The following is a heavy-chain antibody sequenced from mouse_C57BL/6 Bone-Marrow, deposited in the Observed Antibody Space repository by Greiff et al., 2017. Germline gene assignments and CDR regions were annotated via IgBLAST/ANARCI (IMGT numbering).Heavy chain of an antibody. V-gene: IGHV2-6*03. CDR3: ARAPLTTVVATDAMDY. CDR2: IWSDGST. D-gene: IGHD1-1*01. Sequence: VKVVESGPGLVAPSQSLSITCTVSGFSLTSYGVHWVRQPPGKGLEWLVVIWSDGSTTYNSALKSRLSISKDNSKSQAFLKMNSLQTDDTAMYYCARAPLTTVVATDAMDYWGQGTSVTVSS. J-gene: IGHJ4*01. CDR1: GFSLTSYG.